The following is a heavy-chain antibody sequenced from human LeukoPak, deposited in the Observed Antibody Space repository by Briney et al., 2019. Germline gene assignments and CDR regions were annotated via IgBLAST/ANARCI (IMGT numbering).Heavy chain of an antibody. CDR2: IYYSGST. J-gene: IGHJ4*02. V-gene: IGHV4-61*08. CDR1: GVSISSGGYY. CDR3: ARLPSGTRLDY. D-gene: IGHD3/OR15-3a*01. Sequence: SETLSLTCSVSGVSISSGGYYWSWIRQPPGKGLEWIGYIYYSGSTNYNPSLKSRVTISVDTSKNQFSLKLSSVTAADTAVYYCARLPSGTRLDYWGQGTLVTVSS.